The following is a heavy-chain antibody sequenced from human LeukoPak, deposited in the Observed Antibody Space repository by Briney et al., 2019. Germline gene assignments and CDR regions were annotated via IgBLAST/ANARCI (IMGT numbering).Heavy chain of an antibody. J-gene: IGHJ1*01. CDR3: AKGGYCSGGSCYSVDEYFQH. Sequence: GGSLTLSCAASGFPFSSYAMSWVRQAPGKGREWVSDISGSGGSTYYADSEKGRFTISRDNSKNTLYLQMNSLRAEDTAVYYCAKGGYCSGGSCYSVDEYFQHWGQGTLVTVSS. V-gene: IGHV3-23*01. CDR2: ISGSGGST. CDR1: GFPFSSYA. D-gene: IGHD2-15*01.